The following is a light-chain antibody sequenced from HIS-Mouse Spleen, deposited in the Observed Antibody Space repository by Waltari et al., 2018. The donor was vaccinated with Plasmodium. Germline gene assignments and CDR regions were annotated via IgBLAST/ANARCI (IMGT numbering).Light chain of an antibody. CDR1: SLPTKY. J-gene: IGLJ3*02. V-gene: IGLV3-10*01. CDR3: YSTDSSGNHRV. Sequence: SYELTQPPPVSVSPGQTARITCSGDSLPTKYAYWYQQKSGQAPVLGIYEDSKRPSGIPERFSGSSSGTMATLTISGAQVEDEADYYCYSTDSSGNHRVFGGGTKLTVL. CDR2: EDS.